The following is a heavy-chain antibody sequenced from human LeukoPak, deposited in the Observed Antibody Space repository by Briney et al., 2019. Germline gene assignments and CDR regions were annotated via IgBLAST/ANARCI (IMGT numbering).Heavy chain of an antibody. Sequence: PSETLSLTCTVSGGSISSYYWSWIRQPPGKGLEWIGYIYYSGSTNYNPSLKSRVTISVDTSKNQISLKLSSVTAADTAVYYCARLPGGSGWYYFDYWGQGTLVTVSS. CDR3: ARLPGGSGWYYFDY. CDR1: GGSISSYY. D-gene: IGHD6-19*01. CDR2: IYYSGST. V-gene: IGHV4-59*08. J-gene: IGHJ4*02.